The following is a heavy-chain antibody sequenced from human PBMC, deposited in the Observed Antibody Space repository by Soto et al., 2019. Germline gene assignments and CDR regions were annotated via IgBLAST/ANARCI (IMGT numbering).Heavy chain of an antibody. CDR3: ARDDEDGSYCDLGY. Sequence: QVQLVESGGGVVQPGRSLRLSCAASGFTFSSYIMHWVRQAPGKGLEWVAMILHDGNNKSYADSVKVRFTISRDNSKNTLYLQMNSLTTEDTAIYYCARDDEDGSYCDLGYWGQGTLVTVSS. CDR1: GFTFSSYI. V-gene: IGHV3-30-3*01. CDR2: ILHDGNNK. D-gene: IGHD3-10*01. J-gene: IGHJ4*02.